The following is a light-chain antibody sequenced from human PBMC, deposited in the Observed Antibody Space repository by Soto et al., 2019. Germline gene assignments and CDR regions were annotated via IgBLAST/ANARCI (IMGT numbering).Light chain of an antibody. Sequence: DIQMTQSPSSVSASVGDRVTITCRASQDISRWLAWYQQKPGKAPNLLIYAASSLQSGVPSRFSGSGSGTDFTLTISSLQPEDFATYYCQQANSFPYTFGQGTKLESK. CDR1: QDISRW. V-gene: IGKV1-12*01. CDR3: QQANSFPYT. CDR2: AAS. J-gene: IGKJ2*01.